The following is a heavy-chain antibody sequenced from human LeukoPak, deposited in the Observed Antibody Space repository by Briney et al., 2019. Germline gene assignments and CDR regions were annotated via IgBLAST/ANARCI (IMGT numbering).Heavy chain of an antibody. J-gene: IGHJ6*03. V-gene: IGHV3-30*02. CDR3: AKGRDLYYYYYYMDV. CDR2: IRYDGSNK. Sequence: RGSLRLSCAASGFTFSSYGMHWVRQAPGKGLEWVAFIRYDGSNKYYADSVKGRFTISRDNSKNTPYLQMNSLRAEDTAVYYCAKGRDLYYYYYYMDVWGKGTTVTVSS. CDR1: GFTFSSYG.